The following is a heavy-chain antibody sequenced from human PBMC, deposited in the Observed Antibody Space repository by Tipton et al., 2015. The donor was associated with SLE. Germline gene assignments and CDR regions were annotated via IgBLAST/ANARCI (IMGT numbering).Heavy chain of an antibody. D-gene: IGHD3-3*01. CDR2: IYYSGST. V-gene: IGHV4-39*07. CDR3: ARHKLRFLFGY. Sequence: TLSLTCTVSGGSIRSSSYYWGWIRQPPGKGLEWIGSIYYSGSTYYNPSLKSRVTISVDTSKNQFSLKLSSVTAADTAVYYCARHKLRFLFGYWGQGTLVTVSS. CDR1: GGSIRSSSYY. J-gene: IGHJ4*02.